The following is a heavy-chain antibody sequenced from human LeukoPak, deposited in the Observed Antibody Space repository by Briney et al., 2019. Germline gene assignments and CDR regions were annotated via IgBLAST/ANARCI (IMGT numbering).Heavy chain of an antibody. Sequence: PGGSLRLSRAASGFTFSVYWMHWVRQAPGRGLVWVSLINSDGSSTRYADSVKGRFTISRDNAKNTLYLQMNSLRAEDTAVYYCARGKAVAGTFSWFDPWGQGTLVTVSS. D-gene: IGHD6-19*01. CDR2: INSDGSST. CDR1: GFTFSVYW. J-gene: IGHJ5*02. CDR3: ARGKAVAGTFSWFDP. V-gene: IGHV3-74*01.